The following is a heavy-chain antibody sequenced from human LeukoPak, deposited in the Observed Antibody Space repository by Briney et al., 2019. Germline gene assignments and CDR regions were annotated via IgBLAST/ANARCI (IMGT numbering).Heavy chain of an antibody. CDR1: GGSISSYY. CDR3: ARVGVTTSFRGTYYYGMDV. J-gene: IGHJ6*02. V-gene: IGHV4-59*01. CDR2: IYYSGST. Sequence: TSETLSLTCTVSGGSISSYYWSWIRQPPGKGLEWIGYIYYSGSTNYNPSLKSRVTISVDTSKNQFSLKLSSVTAADTAVYYCARVGVTTSFRGTYYYGMDVWGQGTTVTVSS. D-gene: IGHD4-11*01.